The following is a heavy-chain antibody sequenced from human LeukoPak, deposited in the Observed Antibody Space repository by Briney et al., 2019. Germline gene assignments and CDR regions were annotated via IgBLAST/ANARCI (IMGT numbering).Heavy chain of an antibody. D-gene: IGHD3-9*01. Sequence: RTGGSLRLSCAASGFTFSSYGMSWVRQAPGKGLEWVSAISGSGGSTYYADSVKGRFTISRDNSKNTLYLQMNSLRAEDTAVYYCAKEMSPLLRYFDWTNGRCFDYWGQGTLVTVSS. CDR2: ISGSGGST. CDR1: GFTFSSYG. V-gene: IGHV3-23*01. J-gene: IGHJ4*02. CDR3: AKEMSPLLRYFDWTNGRCFDY.